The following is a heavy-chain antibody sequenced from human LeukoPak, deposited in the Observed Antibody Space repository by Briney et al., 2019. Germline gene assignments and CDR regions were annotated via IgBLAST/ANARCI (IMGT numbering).Heavy chain of an antibody. V-gene: IGHV1-18*01. J-gene: IGHJ5*02. CDR2: ISAYNGNT. CDR3: ARDAVTHAINWFDP. Sequence: ASVKVSCKASRYTFNTSGISWVRQAPGQGREWMGGISAYNGNTNYAQRFQGRVTMTTDTSTNTAYMELRSLRSDDTAVYYCARDAVTHAINWFDPWGQGTLVTVSS. CDR1: RYTFNTSG. D-gene: IGHD4-17*01.